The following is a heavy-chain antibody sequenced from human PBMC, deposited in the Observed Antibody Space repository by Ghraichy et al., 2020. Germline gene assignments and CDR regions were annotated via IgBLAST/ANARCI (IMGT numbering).Heavy chain of an antibody. V-gene: IGHV1-18*01. J-gene: IGHJ6*02. CDR1: GYTFTSYG. D-gene: IGHD3-22*01. CDR3: ARELKEISYYDSSGYFENEYYYYYYGMDV. CDR2: ISAYNGNT. Sequence: ASVKVSCKASGYTFTSYGISWVRQAPGQGLEWMGWISAYNGNTNYAQKLQGRVTMTTDTSTSTAYMELRSLRSDDTAVYYCARELKEISYYDSSGYFENEYYYYYYGMDVWGQGTTVTVSS.